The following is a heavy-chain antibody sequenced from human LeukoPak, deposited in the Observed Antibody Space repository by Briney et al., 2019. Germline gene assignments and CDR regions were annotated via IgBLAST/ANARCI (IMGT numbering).Heavy chain of an antibody. D-gene: IGHD3-10*01. CDR1: GGSFSGYH. V-gene: IGHV4-34*01. CDR2: INHSGST. Sequence: SETLSLTCAVYGGSFSGYHWSWIRQPPGKGLEWIGEINHSGSTNYNPSLKSRVTISVDTSKNQFSLKLSSVTAADTAVYYCARGGDYYGSGSTVGMDVWGQGTTVTVSS. CDR3: ARGGDYYGSGSTVGMDV. J-gene: IGHJ6*02.